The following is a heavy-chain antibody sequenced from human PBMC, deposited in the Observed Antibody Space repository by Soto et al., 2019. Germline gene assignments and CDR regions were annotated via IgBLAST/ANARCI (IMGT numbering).Heavy chain of an antibody. CDR3: ARGIALDY. J-gene: IGHJ4*02. CDR1: GGSFSGYY. D-gene: IGHD6-13*01. V-gene: IGHV4-34*01. Sequence: SETLSLTCAVYGGSFSGYYWSWIRQPPGKGLEWIGEINHSGSTNYNPSLKSRVTISVDTSKNQFSLKLSSVTAADTAVYYCARGIALDYWGQGTLVTVSS. CDR2: INHSGST.